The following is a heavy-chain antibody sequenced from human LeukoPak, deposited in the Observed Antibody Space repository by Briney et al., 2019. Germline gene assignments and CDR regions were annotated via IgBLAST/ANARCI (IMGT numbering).Heavy chain of an antibody. Sequence: GGSLRLSCAASGFTFSSYAISWVRQAPGQGLEWMGRIIPIFGTANYAQKFQGRVTITTDESTSTAYMELSSLRSEDTAVYYCATPLYSSSWPSFDYWGQGTLVTVSS. J-gene: IGHJ4*02. CDR2: IIPIFGTA. CDR1: GFTFSSYA. V-gene: IGHV1-69*05. D-gene: IGHD6-13*01. CDR3: ATPLYSSSWPSFDY.